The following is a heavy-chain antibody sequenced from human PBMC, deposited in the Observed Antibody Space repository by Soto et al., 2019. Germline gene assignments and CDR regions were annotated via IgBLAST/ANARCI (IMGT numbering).Heavy chain of an antibody. V-gene: IGHV4-39*01. D-gene: IGHD1-20*01. Sequence: PSETLSLTCTVSSGSISVTNVFWGWVRQPPGKGPEWIGNIDYSGTAYFSPSLATRVTFHVDTSKNQFSLTLYSVTAADTAVYYCARITGRHLDYWGQGTLVTVSS. CDR1: SGSISVTNVF. J-gene: IGHJ4*02. CDR2: IDYSGTA. CDR3: ARITGRHLDY.